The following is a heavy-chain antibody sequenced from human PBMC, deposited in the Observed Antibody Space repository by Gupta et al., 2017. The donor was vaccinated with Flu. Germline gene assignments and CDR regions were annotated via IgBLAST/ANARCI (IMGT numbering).Heavy chain of an antibody. V-gene: IGHV5-10-1*01. CDR1: GYSFPSYW. D-gene: IGHD3-22*01. CDR3: ARQFSYDKEKVGIKDY. CDR2: IDPSDSYT. J-gene: IGHJ4*02. Sequence: EVQLVQSGAEVNKPGESLRISCKGSGYSFPSYWLSWVRQMPGKGLEWMGRIDPSDSYTNYSPSFQGHVTISADKSISTAYRQWSSLKASDTAMYYCARQFSYDKEKVGIKDYWDQGTLVTVSS.